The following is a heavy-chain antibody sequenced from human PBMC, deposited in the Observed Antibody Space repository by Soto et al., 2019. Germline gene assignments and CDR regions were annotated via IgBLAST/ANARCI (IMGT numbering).Heavy chain of an antibody. CDR2: ISYDGSNK. CDR3: ARESSIAARAFDY. Sequence: GGSLRLSCAASGFTFSSYAMHWVRQAPGKGLEWVAVISYDGSNKYYADSVKGRFTISRDNSKNTLYLQMNSLRAEDTAVYYCARESSIAARAFDYWGQGTLVTVSS. V-gene: IGHV3-30-3*01. CDR1: GFTFSSYA. J-gene: IGHJ4*02. D-gene: IGHD6-6*01.